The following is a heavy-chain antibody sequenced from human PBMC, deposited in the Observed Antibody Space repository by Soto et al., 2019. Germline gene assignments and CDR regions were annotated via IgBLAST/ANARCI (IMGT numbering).Heavy chain of an antibody. J-gene: IGHJ4*02. CDR2: IIPILGIA. CDR3: ARDSGYGDYADFDY. D-gene: IGHD4-17*01. Sequence: QVQLVQSGAEVKKPGSSVKVSCKASGGTFSSYTISWVRQAPGQGLDWMGRIIPILGIANYAQKFQGRVTITADKSTSTAYMELSSLRSEDTAVYYCARDSGYGDYADFDYWGQGTLVTVSS. CDR1: GGTFSSYT. V-gene: IGHV1-69*08.